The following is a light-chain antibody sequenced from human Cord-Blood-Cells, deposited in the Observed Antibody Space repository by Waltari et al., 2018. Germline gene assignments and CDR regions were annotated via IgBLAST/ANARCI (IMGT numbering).Light chain of an antibody. CDR3: QQSYSTPQGT. CDR1: QRISSY. V-gene: IGKV1-39*01. Sequence: DIQMTQPPSSLSASVGDRVTITCRTSQRISSYLNWYQQKPGKAPKLLISAASSFQSGVPSRCSGSGSGTDFTLTISSLQPEDFATDYCQQSYSTPQGTFGQWTKVEIK. J-gene: IGKJ1*01. CDR2: AAS.